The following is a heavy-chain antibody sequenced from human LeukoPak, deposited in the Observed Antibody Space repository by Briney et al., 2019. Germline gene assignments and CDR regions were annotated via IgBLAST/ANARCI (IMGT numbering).Heavy chain of an antibody. Sequence: PGGSLRLSCAASGFTFSGSAMHWVRQASGKGLEWVGRIRSKANSYATAYAASVKGRFTISRDGSKNTAYLRMNSLKTEDTAVYYCTSSGTTDYWGQGTLVTVSS. CDR3: TSSGTTDY. CDR1: GFTFSGSA. J-gene: IGHJ4*02. CDR2: IRSKANSYAT. V-gene: IGHV3-73*01. D-gene: IGHD1-7*01.